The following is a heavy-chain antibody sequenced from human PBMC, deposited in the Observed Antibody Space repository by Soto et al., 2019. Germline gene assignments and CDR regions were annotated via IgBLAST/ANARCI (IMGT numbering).Heavy chain of an antibody. V-gene: IGHV1-18*01. CDR1: GYTFTSYG. CDR3: ARELSSWYDYYGMDV. CDR2: ISAYNGNT. Sequence: ASVKVSCKASGYTFTSYGISWVRQAPGQGLERMGWISAYNGNTNYAQKLQGRVTMTTDTSTSTAYMELRSLRSDDTAVYYCARELSSWYDYYGMDVWGQGTTVTVSS. D-gene: IGHD6-13*01. J-gene: IGHJ6*02.